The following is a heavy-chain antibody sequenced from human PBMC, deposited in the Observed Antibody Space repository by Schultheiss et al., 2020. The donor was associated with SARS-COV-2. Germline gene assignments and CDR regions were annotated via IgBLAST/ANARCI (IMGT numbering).Heavy chain of an antibody. CDR1: GFTISG. Sequence: GESLKISCAASGFTISGMHWVRQAPGKGLEWVSAISGSGGSTYYADSVKGRFTISRDNSKNTLYLQMNSLRAEDTAVYYCAKEQYFDWLGWFDPWGQGTLVTVSS. V-gene: IGHV3-23*01. D-gene: IGHD3-9*01. CDR2: ISGSGGST. CDR3: AKEQYFDWLGWFDP. J-gene: IGHJ5*02.